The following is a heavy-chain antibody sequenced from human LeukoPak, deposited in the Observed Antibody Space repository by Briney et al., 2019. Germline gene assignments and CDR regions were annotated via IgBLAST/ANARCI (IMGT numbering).Heavy chain of an antibody. J-gene: IGHJ5*02. Sequence: ASETLSLTCTVSGGSISSSSYYWGWIRQPPGKGLEWIGSIYYSGSTYYNPSLKSRVTISVDTSKNQFSLRLNSVTAADTAVYYCTRVAVGYSYGQQNWFDPWGQGTLVTVSS. V-gene: IGHV4-39*07. CDR3: TRVAVGYSYGQQNWFDP. CDR2: IYYSGST. CDR1: GGSISSSSYY. D-gene: IGHD5-18*01.